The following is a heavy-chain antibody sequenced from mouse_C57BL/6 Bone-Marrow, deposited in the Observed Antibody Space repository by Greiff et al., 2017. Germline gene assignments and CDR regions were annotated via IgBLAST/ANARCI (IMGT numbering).Heavy chain of an antibody. V-gene: IGHV5-6*01. CDR1: GFTFSSSG. CDR2: ISSGGSYT. Sequence: EVKLVESGGDLVKPGGSLKLSCAASGFTFSSSGMSWVRQTPDKRLEWVATISSGGSYTYYPDSVKGRFTISRDNAKNTLYLQMSSLKSEDTAMYYCSRHRQRRRYYYAMDDWGQGTSVTVSS. CDR3: SRHRQRRRYYYAMDD. D-gene: IGHD3-2*02. J-gene: IGHJ4*01.